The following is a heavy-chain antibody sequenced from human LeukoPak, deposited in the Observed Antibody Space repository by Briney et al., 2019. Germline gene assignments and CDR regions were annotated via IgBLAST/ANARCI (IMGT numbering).Heavy chain of an antibody. CDR1: GGTFISYA. CDR2: IIPILGIA. D-gene: IGHD1-26*01. CDR3: ARGVSGSYYLVYFDY. J-gene: IGHJ4*02. Sequence: ASVKVSCKASGGTFISYAISWVRQAPGQGLEWMGRIIPILGIANYAQKFQGRVTITADKSTSTAYMELSSLRSEDTAVYYCARGVSGSYYLVYFDYWGQGTLVTVSS. V-gene: IGHV1-69*04.